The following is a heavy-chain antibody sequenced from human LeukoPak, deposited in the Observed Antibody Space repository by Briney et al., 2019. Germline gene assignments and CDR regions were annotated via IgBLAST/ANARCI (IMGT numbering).Heavy chain of an antibody. CDR1: GGTFSSYA. V-gene: IGHV1-69*05. J-gene: IGHJ4*02. D-gene: IGHD4-17*01. Sequence: SVKVSCKASGGTFSSYAISWVRQAPGQGLEWMGRIIPIFGTANYAQEFQGRVTITTDESTSTAYMELSSLRSEDTAVYYCARGPYGDYEPFGFDYWGQGTLVTVSS. CDR3: ARGPYGDYEPFGFDY. CDR2: IIPIFGTA.